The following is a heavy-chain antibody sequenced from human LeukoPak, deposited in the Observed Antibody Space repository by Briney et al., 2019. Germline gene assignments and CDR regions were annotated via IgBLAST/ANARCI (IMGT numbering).Heavy chain of an antibody. CDR3: ARPPLYVGKGPYNWFDP. CDR2: INSDGSST. V-gene: IGHV3-74*01. D-gene: IGHD3-10*02. J-gene: IGHJ5*02. Sequence: PGGSLRLSCAASGFTFSSYWMHWVRQAPGKGLVWVSRINSDGSSTSYADSVKGRFTISRDNAKNTLYLQMNSLRAEDTAVYYCARPPLYVGKGPYNWFDPWGQGTLVTVSS. CDR1: GFTFSSYW.